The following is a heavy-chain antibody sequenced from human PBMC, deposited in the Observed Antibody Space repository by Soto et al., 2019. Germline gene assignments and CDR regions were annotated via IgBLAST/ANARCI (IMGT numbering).Heavy chain of an antibody. Sequence: EVQLVESGGGLDQPGGSLRLSCAASGFTFRTFVMHWVRQAPGKGLVWVSRINSDGSDTRYADSVKGRFTISRDNARNTLDLQMSSLRAEDTARYFCVRDKDGYNFWGQGTMVTVSS. V-gene: IGHV3-74*01. J-gene: IGHJ3*01. CDR2: INSDGSDT. CDR3: VRDKDGYNF. CDR1: GFTFRTFV. D-gene: IGHD5-12*01.